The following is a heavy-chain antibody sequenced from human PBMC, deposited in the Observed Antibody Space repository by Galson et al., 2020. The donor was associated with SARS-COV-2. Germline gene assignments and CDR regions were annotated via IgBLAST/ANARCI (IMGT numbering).Heavy chain of an antibody. V-gene: IGHV4-39*07. CDR3: ARDQRGYGDYVDY. CDR2: IYYSGST. Sequence: TLSLTCNVSGGSISSSSYYWGWIRQPPGKGLEWIGRIYYSGSTYYNPSLKSRVTISVDTSKNQFSLKLSSVTAADTALYYCARDQRGYGDYVDYWGQGTLVTVSS. CDR1: GGSISSSSYY. J-gene: IGHJ4*02. D-gene: IGHD4-17*01.